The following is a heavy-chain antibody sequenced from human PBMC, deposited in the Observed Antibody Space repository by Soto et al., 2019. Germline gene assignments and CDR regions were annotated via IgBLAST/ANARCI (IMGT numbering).Heavy chain of an antibody. CDR1: GFTFSSYR. CDR3: ARGVLEYSSSSPGF. D-gene: IGHD6-6*01. V-gene: IGHV3-21*01. Sequence: PGGSLRLSCAASGFTFSSYRMNWVRQAPGRGLEWVSSISSSSSYISYAESVKGRFTRSRDNATNSLHLQMNRPRAADTAVYYCARGVLEYSSSSPGFWGQGTLVTVSS. CDR2: ISSSSSYI. J-gene: IGHJ4*02.